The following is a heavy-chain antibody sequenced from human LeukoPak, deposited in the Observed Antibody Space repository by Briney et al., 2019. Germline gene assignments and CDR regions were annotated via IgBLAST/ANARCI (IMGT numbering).Heavy chain of an antibody. J-gene: IGHJ4*02. D-gene: IGHD1-26*01. Sequence: GGSLRLSCAASGFTFSSYSMNWVRQAPGKGLEWVSYINSSSSTIYYADSVKGRFTISRDNSKNTLYLQMNSLRAEDTAVYYCARGSGSYSYDFDYWGQGTLVTVSS. CDR2: INSSSSTI. CDR3: ARGSGSYSYDFDY. CDR1: GFTFSSYS. V-gene: IGHV3-48*01.